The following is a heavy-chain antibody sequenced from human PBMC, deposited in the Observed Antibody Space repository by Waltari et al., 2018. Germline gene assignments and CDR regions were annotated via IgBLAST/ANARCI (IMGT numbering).Heavy chain of an antibody. CDR2: IYTSGST. J-gene: IGHJ6*02. CDR3: ARDAAEGPGWGVFNYYYGMDV. Sequence: QVQLQESGPGLVKPSETLSLTCTVSGGSISSYYWSWIRQPAGKGLEWIGRIYTSGSTNYNPSLKSRVTMSVDTSKNQFSLKLSSMTAADTAVYYCARDAAEGPGWGVFNYYYGMDVWGQGTTVTVSS. CDR1: GGSISSYY. V-gene: IGHV4-4*07. D-gene: IGHD6-13*01.